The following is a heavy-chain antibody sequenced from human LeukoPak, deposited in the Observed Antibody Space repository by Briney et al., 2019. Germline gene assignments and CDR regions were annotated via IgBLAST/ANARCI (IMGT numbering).Heavy chain of an antibody. D-gene: IGHD6-19*01. V-gene: IGHV5-51*01. CDR2: IYPGDSDT. CDR1: GYSFTSYW. J-gene: IGHJ3*02. Sequence: GESLKISCKGSGYSFTSYWIGWVRQMPGKCLEWMGIIYPGDSDTRYSPSFQGQVTISADKSISTAYLQWSSLKASDTAMYYCATTITPCTVADAFDIWGQGTMVTVSS. CDR3: ATTITPCTVADAFDI.